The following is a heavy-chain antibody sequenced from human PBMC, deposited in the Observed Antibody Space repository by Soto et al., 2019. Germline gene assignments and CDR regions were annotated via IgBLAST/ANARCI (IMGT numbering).Heavy chain of an antibody. V-gene: IGHV3-21*01. CDR1: GFTFSSYS. CDR2: ISSSSSYI. D-gene: IGHD2-2*01. CDR3: ARPLTAQVVPAAIDY. Sequence: PGGSLRLSCAASGFTFSSYSMNWVRHAPGKGLEWVSSISSSSSYIYYADSVKGRFTISRDNAKNSLYLQMNSLRAEDTAVYYCARPLTAQVVPAAIDYWGQGTLVTVSS. J-gene: IGHJ4*02.